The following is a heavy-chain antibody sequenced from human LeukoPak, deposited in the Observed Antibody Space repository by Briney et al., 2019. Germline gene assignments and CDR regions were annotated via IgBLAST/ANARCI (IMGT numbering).Heavy chain of an antibody. CDR2: INPNSGGT. V-gene: IGHV1-2*02. CDR1: GYTFTGYY. J-gene: IGHJ4*02. CDR3: ARSAPTLTYDILTGYLGY. D-gene: IGHD3-9*01. Sequence: ASVKVSCKASGYTFTGYYMHWVRQAPGQGLEWMRWINPNSGGTNYAQKFQGRVTMTRDTSISTAYMELSRLRSDDTAVYYCARSAPTLTYDILTGYLGYWGQGTLVTVSS.